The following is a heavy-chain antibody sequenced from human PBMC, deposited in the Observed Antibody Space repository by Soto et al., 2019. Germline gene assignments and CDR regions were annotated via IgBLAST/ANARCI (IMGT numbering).Heavy chain of an antibody. Sequence: EVQLVETGGGLIQPGGSLRLSCAVSGFTVGTNYMSWVRQAPGKGLEWVSALYSGGSTYYADSVKGRFTISRDNSKNTLHLQMNSLRAEDTALYYCARHRDAFSSTFDYWGQGTLVTVSS. D-gene: IGHD3-3*02. V-gene: IGHV3-53*02. CDR3: ARHRDAFSSTFDY. CDR1: GFTVGTNY. J-gene: IGHJ4*02. CDR2: LYSGGST.